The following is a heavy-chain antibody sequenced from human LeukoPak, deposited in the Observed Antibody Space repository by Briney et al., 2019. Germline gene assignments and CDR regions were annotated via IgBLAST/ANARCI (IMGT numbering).Heavy chain of an antibody. CDR2: IIPIFGTV. V-gene: IGHV1-69*05. J-gene: IGHJ5*02. CDR1: GGTFSSYA. Sequence: GASVKVSCKASGGTFSSYAISWVRQAPGQGLEWMGGIIPIFGTVNYAQKFQGRVTITRDESTSTAYMELSSLRSEDTAVYYCARELHNWFDPWGQGTLVTVSS. CDR3: ARELHNWFDP.